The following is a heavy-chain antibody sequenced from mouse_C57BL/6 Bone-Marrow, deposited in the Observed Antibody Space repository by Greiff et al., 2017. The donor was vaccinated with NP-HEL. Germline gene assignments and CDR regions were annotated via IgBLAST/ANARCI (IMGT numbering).Heavy chain of an antibody. Sequence: EVHLVESGPGLVKPSQSLSLTCSVTGYSITSGYYWNWIRQFPGNKLEWMGYISYDGSNNYNPSLKNRISITRDTSKNQFFLKLNSVTTEDTATYYCARFQGAYWGQGTLVTVSA. D-gene: IGHD3-2*02. CDR2: ISYDGSN. CDR1: GYSITSGYY. V-gene: IGHV3-6*01. CDR3: ARFQGAY. J-gene: IGHJ3*01.